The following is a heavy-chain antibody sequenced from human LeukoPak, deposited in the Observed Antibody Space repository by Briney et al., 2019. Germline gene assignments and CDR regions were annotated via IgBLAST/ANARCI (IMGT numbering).Heavy chain of an antibody. CDR1: GFTFGTYS. V-gene: IGHV3-48*02. J-gene: IGHJ4*02. Sequence: PGGSLRLSCAASGFTFGTYSMNWVRQAPGKGLEWVSYISSSSSTIYYADSVKGRFTISRDNAKNSLYLQMNSLRDEDTAVYYCARGRPFYYDIWGQGTLVTVSS. CDR3: ARGRPFYYDI. CDR2: ISSSSSTI. D-gene: IGHD3-22*01.